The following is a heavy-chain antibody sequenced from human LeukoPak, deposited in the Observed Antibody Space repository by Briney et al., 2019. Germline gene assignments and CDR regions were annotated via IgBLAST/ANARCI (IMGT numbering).Heavy chain of an antibody. D-gene: IGHD4-17*01. V-gene: IGHV4-34*01. CDR2: INHSGST. J-gene: IGHJ2*01. CDR1: GGSFSGYY. CDR3: ARGGYGDYYWYFDL. Sequence: SETLSLTCAVYGGSFSGYYWSWIRQPPGKGLEWIREINHSGSTNYNPSLKSRVTISVDTSKNQFSLKLSSVTAADTAVYYCARGGYGDYYWYFDLWGRGTLVTVSS.